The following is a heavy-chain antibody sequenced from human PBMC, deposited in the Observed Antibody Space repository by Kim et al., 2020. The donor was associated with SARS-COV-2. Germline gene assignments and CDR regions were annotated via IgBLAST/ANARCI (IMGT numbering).Heavy chain of an antibody. Sequence: ASVKVSCKASGYTFTSYAMHWVRQAPGQRLEWMGWINAGNGNTKYSQKFQGRVTITRDTSASTAYMELSSLRSEDTAVYYCARVREQWLAHHYYGMDVWGERPTVTV. CDR2: INAGNGNT. D-gene: IGHD6-19*01. CDR1: GYTFTSYA. CDR3: ARVREQWLAHHYYGMDV. J-gene: IGHJ6*02. V-gene: IGHV1-3*01.